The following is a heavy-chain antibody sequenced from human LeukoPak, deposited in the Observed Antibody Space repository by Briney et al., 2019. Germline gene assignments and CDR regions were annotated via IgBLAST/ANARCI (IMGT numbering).Heavy chain of an antibody. D-gene: IGHD3-10*01. Sequence: QSGGSLRLSCAASGFTFSSYAMHWVRQAPGKGLEWVAVISHDGSNKYYADSVKGRFTISRDNSKNTLYLQMNSLRAEDTAVYYCARSKGQGSRGRGYYFDYWGQGTLVTVSS. CDR3: ARSKGQGSRGRGYYFDY. CDR2: ISHDGSNK. V-gene: IGHV3-30-3*01. J-gene: IGHJ4*02. CDR1: GFTFSSYA.